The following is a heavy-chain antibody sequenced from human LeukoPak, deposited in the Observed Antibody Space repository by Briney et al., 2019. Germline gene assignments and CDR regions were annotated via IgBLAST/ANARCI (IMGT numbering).Heavy chain of an antibody. CDR2: ISWNSGSI. D-gene: IGHD6-13*01. J-gene: IGHJ4*02. CDR1: GFIFNNYA. V-gene: IGHV3-9*01. Sequence: SGGSLRLSCAGSGFIFNNYAMHWVRQPPGKGLEWVSGISWNSGSIGYADSVKGRFTISRDNAKNSLYLQMNSLRAEDTALYYCAKGLGAAPLYYFDYWGQGTLVTVSS. CDR3: AKGLGAAPLYYFDY.